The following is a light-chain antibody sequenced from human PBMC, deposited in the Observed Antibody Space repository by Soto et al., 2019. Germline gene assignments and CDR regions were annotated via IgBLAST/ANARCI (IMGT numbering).Light chain of an antibody. V-gene: IGKV3-20*01. CDR2: GVS. CDR1: QSVSSTL. Sequence: ELVLTQSPVALSLSSGERATLSCRASQSVSSTLLTWYQQKPGQAPRLLIYGVSSRATGIPERFSGSGSGTDFTLTINRVEPEDFAVYFCQHYGDSSWTFGQGSRVEIK. CDR3: QHYGDSSWT. J-gene: IGKJ1*01.